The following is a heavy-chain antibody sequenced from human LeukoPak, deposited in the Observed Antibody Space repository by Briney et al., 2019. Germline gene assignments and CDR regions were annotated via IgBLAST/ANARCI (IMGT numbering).Heavy chain of an antibody. V-gene: IGHV3-74*01. D-gene: IGHD1-26*01. Sequence: GESLKISCAASGFTFSSYWMHWVRQAPGKGLVWVARINGDGISTTYADSVKGRFTISRDNARNTVYLQMISLRGEDTAVYYCARDGWVDYWGQGTLVTVSS. CDR2: INGDGIST. J-gene: IGHJ4*02. CDR3: ARDGWVDY. CDR1: GFTFSSYW.